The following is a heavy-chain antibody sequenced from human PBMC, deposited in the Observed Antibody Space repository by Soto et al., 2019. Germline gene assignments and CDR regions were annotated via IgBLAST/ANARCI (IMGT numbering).Heavy chain of an antibody. CDR3: AKRERGYSYGQGSN. CDR1: GFTFSSYA. J-gene: IGHJ4*02. D-gene: IGHD5-18*01. V-gene: IGHV3-23*01. Sequence: EVQLLESGGGLVQPRGSLRLSCAASGFTFSSYAMSWVRQAPGKGLEWVSAISGSGGSTYYADSVKGRFTISRDNSKNTLYLQMNSLRAEDTAVYYCAKRERGYSYGQGSNWGQGTLVTVSS. CDR2: ISGSGGST.